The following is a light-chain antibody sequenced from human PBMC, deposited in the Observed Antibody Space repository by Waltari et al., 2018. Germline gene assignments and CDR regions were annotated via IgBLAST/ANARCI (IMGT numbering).Light chain of an antibody. CDR3: YCAADSNVRV. CDR1: VLAKKN. Sequence: SYELTQPSSVSVSPGQTARITCSGNVLAKKNVRWFQQKPGQAPVLVIYKDSERPSGIPDRISGSTSGTTVTLTISGAQVEDEADYYCYCAADSNVRVFGGGTRLTVL. CDR2: KDS. J-gene: IGLJ2*01. V-gene: IGLV3-27*01.